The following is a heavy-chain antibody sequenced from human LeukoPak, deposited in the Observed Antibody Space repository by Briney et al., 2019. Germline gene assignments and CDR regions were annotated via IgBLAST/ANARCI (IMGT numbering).Heavy chain of an antibody. J-gene: IGHJ4*02. CDR3: TRVGSVTNFGVVSYYFDY. D-gene: IGHD3-3*01. CDR2: IYPDDSDS. Sequence: GESLKISCKASGYSFDYYWIAWVRQMPGKGLKWMGIIYPDDSDSTYSPSFQGQVTISVDKSINTAYLQWSSLKASNTAIYYCTRVGSVTNFGVVSYYFDYWGQGTLVTVSS. V-gene: IGHV5-51*01. CDR1: GYSFDYYW.